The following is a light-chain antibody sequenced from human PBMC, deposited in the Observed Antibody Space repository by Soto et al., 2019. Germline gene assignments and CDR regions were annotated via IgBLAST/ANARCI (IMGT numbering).Light chain of an antibody. CDR3: LQDYNYPWT. CDR1: QSISSN. V-gene: IGKV3-15*01. CDR2: RTS. Sequence: EIVMTQSPATLSVSPGDGATLSFSASQSISSNVAWYQQKPGQAPRLLMFRTSSRATGFPARFSGSGSGTEFNLTICSLQSEDFATYYCLQDYNYPWTFGQGTKV. J-gene: IGKJ1*01.